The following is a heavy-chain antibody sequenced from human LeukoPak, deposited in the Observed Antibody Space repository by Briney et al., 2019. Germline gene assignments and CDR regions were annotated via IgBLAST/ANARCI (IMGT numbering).Heavy chain of an antibody. Sequence: AGESLKISCKGSGFNFITYYIVWVRQMPGKGLEWMGNISPSDSRTTYSSSFQGQVTISADKSISTAYLQWRSLNASDTAIYYCTRQSRRLQSWFDPWGQGTLVTVSS. V-gene: IGHV5-51*01. J-gene: IGHJ5*02. CDR2: ISPSDSRT. D-gene: IGHD3-16*01. CDR3: TRQSRRLQSWFDP. CDR1: GFNFITYY.